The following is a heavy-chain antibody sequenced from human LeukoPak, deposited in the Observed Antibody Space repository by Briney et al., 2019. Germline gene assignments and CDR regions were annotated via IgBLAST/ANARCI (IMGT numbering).Heavy chain of an antibody. CDR3: ATRLLNRDSSPWV. V-gene: IGHV5-51*01. CDR2: IYPGDSDT. J-gene: IGHJ4*02. CDR1: EYSFTSYW. D-gene: IGHD6-6*01. Sequence: GESLKISCKGSEYSFTSYWIGWVRQMPGKGLEWMGIIYPGDSDTRYSPSFQGQVTISADKSISTAYLQWSSLKASDTAMYYCATRLLNRDSSPWVWGQGTLVTVSS.